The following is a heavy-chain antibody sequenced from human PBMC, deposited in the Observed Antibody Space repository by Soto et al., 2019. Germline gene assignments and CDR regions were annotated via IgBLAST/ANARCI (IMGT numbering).Heavy chain of an antibody. D-gene: IGHD5-12*01. CDR2: IIPVFGRP. CDR1: GGTFSSFG. V-gene: IGHV1-69*13. CDR3: AREASGYDF. Sequence: SVKVSCKASGGTFSSFGISWVRQAPGQGLEWMGGIIPVFGRPNYAQRFRGRLTITADESANTSYMELIDLTSEDTAVYYCAREASGYDFWGQGTQVTVSS. J-gene: IGHJ1*01.